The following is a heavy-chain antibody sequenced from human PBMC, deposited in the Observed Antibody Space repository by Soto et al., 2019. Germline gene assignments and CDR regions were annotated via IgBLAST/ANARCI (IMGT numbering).Heavy chain of an antibody. V-gene: IGHV3-30*18. CDR1: GFTFSAYG. D-gene: IGHD3-10*01. CDR2: ISYDGSKK. CDR3: AKDRMGAGVRGYFDY. Sequence: QVQLVESGGGVVQPGRSLRLSCAGSGFTFSAYGMDWVRQAPGKGLEWVAVISYDGSKKYYADSVKGRFTISRDNSKNTLYLQMNSLRAEDTAVYYCAKDRMGAGVRGYFDYWGQGTLVTVSS. J-gene: IGHJ4*02.